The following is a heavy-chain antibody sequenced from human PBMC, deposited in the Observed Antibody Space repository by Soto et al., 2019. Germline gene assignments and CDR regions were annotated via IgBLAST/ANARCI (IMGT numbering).Heavy chain of an antibody. J-gene: IGHJ4*02. CDR3: AKARYSSSWVFDY. V-gene: IGHV3-30*18. CDR1: GFTFSSYG. CDR2: ISYDGSNK. D-gene: IGHD6-13*01. Sequence: QPGGSLRLSCAASGFTFSSYGMHWVRQAPGKGLEWVAVISYDGSNKYYADSVKGRFTISRDNSKNTLYLQMNSLRAEDTAVYYCAKARYSSSWVFDYWGQGTLVTVSS.